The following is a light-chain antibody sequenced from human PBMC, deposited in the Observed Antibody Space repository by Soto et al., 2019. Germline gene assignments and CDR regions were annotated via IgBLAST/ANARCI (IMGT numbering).Light chain of an antibody. CDR1: QSVSSNS. J-gene: IGKJ5*01. Sequence: EAVLTQSPGTLSLSPGERATLSCRASQSVSSNSLAWYQQKPGQAPRLLIYGASSRATGIPDRFSGSGSGTDFTLTITRLEPEDFAVYDCQQYGSSPITFGQGKRLEI. CDR2: GAS. V-gene: IGKV3-20*01. CDR3: QQYGSSPIT.